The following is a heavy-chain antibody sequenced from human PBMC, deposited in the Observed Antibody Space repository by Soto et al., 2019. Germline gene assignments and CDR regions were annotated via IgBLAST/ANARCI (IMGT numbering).Heavy chain of an antibody. D-gene: IGHD3-3*01. Sequence: ASVNVSCKASGYTFTSYAMHWVRQAPGQRLEWMGWINAGNGNTKYSQKFQGRVTITRDTSASTAYMELSSLRSEDTAVYYCARDQEWLLSRYFDYWGQGTLVTVSS. CDR1: GYTFTSYA. CDR2: INAGNGNT. J-gene: IGHJ4*02. CDR3: ARDQEWLLSRYFDY. V-gene: IGHV1-3*01.